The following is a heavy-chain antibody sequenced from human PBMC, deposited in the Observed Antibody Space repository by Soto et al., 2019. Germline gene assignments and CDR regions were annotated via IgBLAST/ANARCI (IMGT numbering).Heavy chain of an antibody. V-gene: IGHV5-51*01. J-gene: IGHJ4*02. CDR3: ARAYGKYFDY. Sequence: GESLKISCKGSGYTFTSYWIGWVRQLPGKGLEWMGIIYPADSNTRYSPSFQGQVTISADKSISTAYLQWSSLRASDTAMYFCARAYGKYFDYWGQGTPVTVSS. CDR1: GYTFTSYW. D-gene: IGHD3-10*01. CDR2: IYPADSNT.